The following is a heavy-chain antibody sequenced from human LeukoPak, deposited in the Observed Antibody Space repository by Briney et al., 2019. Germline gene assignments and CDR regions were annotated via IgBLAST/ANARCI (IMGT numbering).Heavy chain of an antibody. CDR3: ARIDRGSSSSRGDY. Sequence: ASVKVSCKASGYTFTGYYMHWVRQAHGQGLEWMGWINPNSGGTNYAQKFQGRVTMTRDTSISTAYMELSRLRSDDTAVYYCARIDRGSSSSRGDYWGQGTLVTVSS. CDR1: GYTFTGYY. D-gene: IGHD6-6*01. V-gene: IGHV1-2*02. J-gene: IGHJ4*02. CDR2: INPNSGGT.